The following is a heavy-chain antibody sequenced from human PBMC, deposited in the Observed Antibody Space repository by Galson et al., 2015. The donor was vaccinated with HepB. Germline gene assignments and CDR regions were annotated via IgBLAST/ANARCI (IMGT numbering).Heavy chain of an antibody. D-gene: IGHD1-1*01. Sequence: SLRLSCAASGFSNNYMTWVRQAPGKGLEWVSVLYSGGTTYYADSVKGRFIISRDPSKNILYLQMNTLRVDDTAVYYCGSRRNWASSSDWGQGTLVTVSS. CDR2: LYSGGTT. V-gene: IGHV3-66*01. CDR1: GFSNNY. J-gene: IGHJ4*02. CDR3: GSRRNWASSSD.